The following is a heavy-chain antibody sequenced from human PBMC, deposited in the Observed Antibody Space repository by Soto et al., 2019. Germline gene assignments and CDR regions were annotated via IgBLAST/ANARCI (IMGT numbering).Heavy chain of an antibody. J-gene: IGHJ5*02. CDR2: INPSGGST. V-gene: IGHV1-46*01. CDR3: AIDRDHYYDSSGYEYNWFDP. D-gene: IGHD3-22*01. Sequence: ASVKVSCKASGYTFTSYYMHWVRQAPGQGLEWMGIINPSGGSTSYAQKFQGRVTMTRDTSTSTVYMELSSLRSEDTAVYYCAIDRDHYYDSSGYEYNWFDPWGQGTMVTVSS. CDR1: GYTFTSYY.